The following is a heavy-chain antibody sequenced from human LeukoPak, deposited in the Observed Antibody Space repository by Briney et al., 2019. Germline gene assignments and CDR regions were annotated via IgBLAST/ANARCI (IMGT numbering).Heavy chain of an antibody. V-gene: IGHV1-46*01. CDR2: INPSGNST. J-gene: IGHJ4*02. CDR1: GYSFTNYY. CDR3: ARGYSSGYRIDY. D-gene: IGHD6-19*01. Sequence: GVSAKVSCKTSGYSFTNYYTHWVRQAPGQRLEWVGIINPSGNSTRYAQIFQDRITMTRDTSTSTVYMELSSLRSEDTAVYYCARGYSSGYRIDYWGQGTLVTVSS.